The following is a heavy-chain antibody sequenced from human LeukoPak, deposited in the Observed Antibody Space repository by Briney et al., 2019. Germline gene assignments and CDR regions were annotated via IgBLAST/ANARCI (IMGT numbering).Heavy chain of an antibody. CDR2: ISGSGGST. CDR3: AKDVSGGVGSTVVVPRRLAFDI. CDR1: GFTFSSYA. Sequence: PGGSLRHSCAASGFTFSSYAMSWVRQAPGKGLEWVLAISGSGGSTYYADSVKGRFTISRDNSKNTLYLQMNSLRAEDTAVYYCAKDVSGGVGSTVVVPRRLAFDIWGQGTMVTVSS. D-gene: IGHD3-22*01. J-gene: IGHJ3*02. V-gene: IGHV3-23*01.